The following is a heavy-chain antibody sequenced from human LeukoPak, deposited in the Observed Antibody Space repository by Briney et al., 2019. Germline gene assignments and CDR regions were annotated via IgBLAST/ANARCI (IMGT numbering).Heavy chain of an antibody. Sequence: GGSLRLSCGASGFTFSSFWMTGVRQAPGKGLEGVANIKQDGSDKHDADSVKGRVTIARDNARNSLYLQMNSRRAEDTAVYYCARKGGKSSSWNYWGQGTLVTVSS. V-gene: IGHV3-7*01. D-gene: IGHD6-13*01. CDR3: ARKGGKSSSWNY. CDR2: IKQDGSDK. J-gene: IGHJ4*02. CDR1: GFTFSSFW.